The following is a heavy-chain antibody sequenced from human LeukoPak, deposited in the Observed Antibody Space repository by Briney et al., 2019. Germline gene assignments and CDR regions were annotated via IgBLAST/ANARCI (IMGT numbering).Heavy chain of an antibody. D-gene: IGHD6-19*01. CDR1: GGSITNYY. CDR2: IYYSGST. Sequence: SETLSLTCAVSGGSITNYYWNWIRQPPGKGLEWLGYIYYSGSTNYNPSLTSRVTISVDTSKNQFSLKLSSVTAADTAVYYCARGGGSSGWYTYWGQGTLVTVSS. CDR3: ARGGGSSGWYTY. V-gene: IGHV4-59*01. J-gene: IGHJ4*02.